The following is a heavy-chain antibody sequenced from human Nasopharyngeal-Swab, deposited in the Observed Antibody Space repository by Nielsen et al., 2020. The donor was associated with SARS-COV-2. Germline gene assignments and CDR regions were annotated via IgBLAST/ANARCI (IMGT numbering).Heavy chain of an antibody. CDR3: ASIAAAGATEY. V-gene: IGHV4-39*01. CDR2: IYYSGST. J-gene: IGHJ4*02. D-gene: IGHD6-13*01. Sequence: WFLQPPGKGLEWIGSIYYSGSTYYNPSLKSRVTISVDTSKNQFSLKLSSVTAADTAVYYCASIAAAGATEYWGQGTLVTVSS.